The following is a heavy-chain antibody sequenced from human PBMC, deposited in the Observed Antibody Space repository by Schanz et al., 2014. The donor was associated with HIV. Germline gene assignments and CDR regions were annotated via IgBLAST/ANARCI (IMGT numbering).Heavy chain of an antibody. Sequence: QVHLVESGGGVVQPGRSLRLSCAASGFTFSSYGMHWVRQAPGKGLEWVAVISYDGSNKYYADSVKGRFTASRDFSRNTLYLQMNSLRVEDTATYYCRVFMGAFDVWGQGTMVTVSS. V-gene: IGHV3-33*05. D-gene: IGHD6-13*01. CDR1: GFTFSSYG. J-gene: IGHJ3*01. CDR3: RVFMGAFDV. CDR2: ISYDGSNK.